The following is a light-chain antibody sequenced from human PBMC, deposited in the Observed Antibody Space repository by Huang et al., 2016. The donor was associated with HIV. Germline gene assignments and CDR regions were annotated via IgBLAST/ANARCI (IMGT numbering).Light chain of an antibody. Sequence: DIVMTHSPLSLPVTPGEPASISCRSIQRLLHSNGYNYLDWYLQKPGQSPQLLIYLGTNRASGVPDRVSGSGSGTDFTLKISRVEAEDVCVYYCMQALQTPRTFGQGTKLEIK. CDR2: LGT. CDR3: MQALQTPRT. CDR1: QRLLHSNGYNY. J-gene: IGKJ2*01. V-gene: IGKV2-28*01.